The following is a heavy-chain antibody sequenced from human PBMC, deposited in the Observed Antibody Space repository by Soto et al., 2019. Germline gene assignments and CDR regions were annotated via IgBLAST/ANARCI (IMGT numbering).Heavy chain of an antibody. J-gene: IGHJ5*01. CDR1: GYTFTSYD. CDR2: ISTYNGNT. V-gene: IGHV1-18*01. D-gene: IGHD2-15*01. CDR3: ARGFRVAATRWWFDP. Sequence: QVQLVQSGAEVKKPGASVKVSCKASGYTFTSYDISWVRQAPGQGLEWMGWISTYNGNTNNAQKLQGRVTMTTDTSTNTAYMDLRSLRSDDPAVYYCARGFRVAATRWWFDPLRQGTLVTVSS.